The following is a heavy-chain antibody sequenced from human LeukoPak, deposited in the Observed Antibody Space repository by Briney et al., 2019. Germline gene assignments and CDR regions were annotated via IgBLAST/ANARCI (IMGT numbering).Heavy chain of an antibody. J-gene: IGHJ5*02. CDR1: GGSISSFY. D-gene: IGHD1-26*01. V-gene: IGHV4-59*13. CDR3: VTGRYSYGWYDH. CDR2: MYYGGSP. Sequence: SETLSLTCTVSGGSISSFYWSWIRQPPGKGLEWIGYMYYGGSPDYNPSLKSRVITSLDTSKKQFSLKLNSVTTADTAVYYCVTGRYSYGWYDHWGQGILVIVSS.